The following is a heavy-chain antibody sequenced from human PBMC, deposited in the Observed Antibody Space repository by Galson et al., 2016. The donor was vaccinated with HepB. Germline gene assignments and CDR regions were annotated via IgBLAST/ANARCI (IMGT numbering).Heavy chain of an antibody. Sequence: SLRLSCATSGFALNYYSVTWIRQAPGKGLEWVASISSSSSSLHYVDSVKGRFTISRDNAKNSMDLQMNGLIEDDTAVHLCVRGLYEFWGGYRPDTFDLWGQGTMVTVSS. CDR2: ISSSSSSL. CDR1: GFALNYYS. CDR3: VRGLYEFWGGYRPDTFDL. J-gene: IGHJ3*01. D-gene: IGHD3/OR15-3a*01. V-gene: IGHV3-21*06.